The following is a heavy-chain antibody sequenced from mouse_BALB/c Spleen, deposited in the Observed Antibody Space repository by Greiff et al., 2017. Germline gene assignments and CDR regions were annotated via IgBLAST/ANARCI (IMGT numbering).Heavy chain of an antibody. CDR3: ARENYRYDWFAY. V-gene: IGHV3-6*02. CDR1: GYSITSGYY. CDR2: ISYDGSN. J-gene: IGHJ3*01. Sequence: DVQLQESGPGLVKPSQSLSLTCSVTGYSITSGYYWNWIRQFPGNKLEWMGYISYDGSNNYNPSLKNRISITRDTSKNQFFLKLNSVTTEDTATYYCARENYRYDWFAYWGQGTLVTVSA. D-gene: IGHD2-14*01.